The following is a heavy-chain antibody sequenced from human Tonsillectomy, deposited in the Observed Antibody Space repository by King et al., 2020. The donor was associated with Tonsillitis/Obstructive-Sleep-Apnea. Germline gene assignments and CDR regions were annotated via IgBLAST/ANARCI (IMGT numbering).Heavy chain of an antibody. CDR1: GFTVSSNY. J-gene: IGHJ2*01. CDR2: IYSGGST. CDR3: AREARDYDFWSGSNWYFDL. V-gene: IGHV3-53*01. Sequence: VQLVESGGGLIQPGGSLRLSCAASGFTVSSNYMSWVRQAPGKGLEWVSVIYSGGSTYYADSVKGRFTISRDNSKNTLYPQMNSLRAEDTAVYYCAREARDYDFWSGSNWYFDLWGRGTLVTVSS. D-gene: IGHD3-3*01.